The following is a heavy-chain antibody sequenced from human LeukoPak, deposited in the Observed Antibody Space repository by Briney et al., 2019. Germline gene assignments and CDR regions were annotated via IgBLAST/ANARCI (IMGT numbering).Heavy chain of an antibody. V-gene: IGHV4-59*01. J-gene: IGHJ4*02. Sequence: PSETLSHTCTVSGGSISSYYWNWIRQPPGKGLEWIGYIYYSGSTNYNPSLKSRVTISVDTSKNQFSLKLSSVTAADTAVYYCARDVGATPGYFDYWGQGTLVTVSS. CDR3: ARDVGATPGYFDY. CDR1: GGSISSYY. CDR2: IYYSGST. D-gene: IGHD1-26*01.